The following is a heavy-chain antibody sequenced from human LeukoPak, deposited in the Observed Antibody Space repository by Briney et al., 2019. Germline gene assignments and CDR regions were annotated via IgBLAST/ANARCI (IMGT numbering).Heavy chain of an antibody. CDR1: GFTFSSYA. D-gene: IGHD3-3*01. J-gene: IGHJ4*02. CDR3: VSRGSYYDFWRGYDY. CDR2: ISYDGSNK. V-gene: IGHV3-30-3*01. Sequence: PGRSLRLSCAASGFTFSSYAMHWVRQAPGKGLEWVAVISYDGSNKYYADSVKGRFTISRDNSKNTLYLQMNSLRAEDTAVYYCVSRGSYYDFWRGYDYWGQGTLVTVSS.